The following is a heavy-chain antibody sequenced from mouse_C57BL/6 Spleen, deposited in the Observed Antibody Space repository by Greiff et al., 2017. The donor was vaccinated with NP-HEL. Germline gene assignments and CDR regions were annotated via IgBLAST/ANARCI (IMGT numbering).Heavy chain of an antibody. CDR3: ARRVYDYYGSSYFDY. CDR2: INPNNGGT. J-gene: IGHJ2*01. V-gene: IGHV1-26*01. Sequence: EVQLQQSGPELVKPGASVKISCKASGYTFTDYYMNWVKQSHGKSLEWIGDINPNNGGTSYNQKFKGKATLTVDKSSSTAYMELRSLTSEDSAVYYCARRVYDYYGSSYFDYWGKGTTLTVSS. CDR1: GYTFTDYY. D-gene: IGHD1-1*01.